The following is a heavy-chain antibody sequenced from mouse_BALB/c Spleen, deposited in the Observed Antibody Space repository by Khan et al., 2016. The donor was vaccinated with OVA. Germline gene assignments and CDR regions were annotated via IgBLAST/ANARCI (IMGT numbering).Heavy chain of an antibody. CDR3: ARAGYGSFAY. D-gene: IGHD2-2*01. CDR1: GYTFTSYY. Sequence: QVQLQQSGPELVKPGASVRISCKASGYTFTSYYIHWVKQRPGQGLEWIGWIYPGNVSPKYNERFKGKATLTADKSSSTAYMQLSSLTSEDSAVYVCARAGYGSFAYWGQGTLVTVSA. J-gene: IGHJ3*01. V-gene: IGHV1S56*01. CDR2: IYPGNVSP.